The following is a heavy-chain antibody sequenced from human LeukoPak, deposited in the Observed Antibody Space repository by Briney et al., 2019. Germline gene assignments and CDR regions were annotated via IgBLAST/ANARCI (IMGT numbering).Heavy chain of an antibody. J-gene: IGHJ5*02. CDR2: INPNSGGT. Sequence: ASVKVSCKASGYTFTGYYMHWVRQAPGQGLEWMGWINPNSGGTNYAQKFQGRVTMTRDTSISTAYMELSRLRSDDTAVYYCARAPYSSSRYGPRRLDPWGQGTLVTVSS. D-gene: IGHD6-13*01. CDR1: GYTFTGYY. V-gene: IGHV1-2*02. CDR3: ARAPYSSSRYGPRRLDP.